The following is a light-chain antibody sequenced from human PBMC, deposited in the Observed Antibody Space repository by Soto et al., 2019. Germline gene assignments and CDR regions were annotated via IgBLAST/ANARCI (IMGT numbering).Light chain of an antibody. CDR1: QSVSNNY. CDR3: RQYGSSPPYT. Sequence: EVVLTQSPGTLSLSPGERASLSCRASQSVSNNYLAWYQQKPGQSPKLLIFGSSDRATGIPDRFSGSGSGTDFTLTIGRLEPEDFAVYYCRQYGSSPPYTFGQGTKLEIK. CDR2: GSS. J-gene: IGKJ2*01. V-gene: IGKV3-20*01.